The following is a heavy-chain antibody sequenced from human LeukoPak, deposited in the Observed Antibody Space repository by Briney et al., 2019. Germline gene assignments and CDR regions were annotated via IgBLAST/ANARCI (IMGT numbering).Heavy chain of an antibody. CDR1: GFTLSSRW. V-gene: IGHV3-7*01. CDR2: INRDGSEK. J-gene: IGHJ4*02. D-gene: IGHD6-6*01. Sequence: GGSLRLSCVVSGFTLSSRWMMWVRQAPGEGLEWMTNINRDGSEKNYVDSVKGRFTITRDNAENTLYLQVNNLRAEDTAVYYCARGPNSNWSGLDFWGQGTLLTVSS. CDR3: ARGPNSNWSGLDF.